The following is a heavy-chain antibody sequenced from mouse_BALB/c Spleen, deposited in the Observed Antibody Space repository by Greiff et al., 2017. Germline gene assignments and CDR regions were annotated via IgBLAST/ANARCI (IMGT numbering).Heavy chain of an antibody. Sequence: QVQLKESGPGLVAPSQSLSITCTVSGFSLTSYGVHWVRQPPGKGLEWLGVIWAGGSTNYNSALMSRLSISKDNSKSQVFLKMNSLQTDDTARYYCARDPANSYWYFDVWGAGTTVTVSS. V-gene: IGHV2-9*02. CDR3: ARDPANSYWYFDV. CDR2: IWAGGST. D-gene: IGHD3-3*01. CDR1: GFSLTSYG. J-gene: IGHJ1*01.